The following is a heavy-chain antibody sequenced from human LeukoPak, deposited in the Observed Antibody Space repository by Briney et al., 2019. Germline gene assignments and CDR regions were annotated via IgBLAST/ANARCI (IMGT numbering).Heavy chain of an antibody. V-gene: IGHV3-21*04. CDR3: AKDTITMIMEGWAFDI. J-gene: IGHJ3*02. CDR1: GFTFSSYS. Sequence: GGSLRLSCAASGFTFSSYSMNWVRQAPGKGLEWVSSISSSSSYIYYADSVKGRFTISRDNAKNTLYLQMNSLRAEDTAVYYCAKDTITMIMEGWAFDIWGQGTMVTVSS. CDR2: ISSSSSYI. D-gene: IGHD3-22*01.